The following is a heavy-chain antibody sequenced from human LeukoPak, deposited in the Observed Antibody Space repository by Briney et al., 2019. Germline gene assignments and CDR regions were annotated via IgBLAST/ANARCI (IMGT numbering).Heavy chain of an antibody. CDR2: INTNTGGT. V-gene: IGHV1-2*02. CDR3: ARGGSFHEFDI. CDR1: GYRFTDYW. Sequence: GASVKVSCKASGYRFTDYWIQWVRQAPGQGLEWMGWINTNTGGTVYAQKFQGRVTMTRDTSLTTSYMDLSRLTSDDTAVYYCARGGSFHEFDIWGQGTVVTVSS. D-gene: IGHD3-10*01. J-gene: IGHJ3*02.